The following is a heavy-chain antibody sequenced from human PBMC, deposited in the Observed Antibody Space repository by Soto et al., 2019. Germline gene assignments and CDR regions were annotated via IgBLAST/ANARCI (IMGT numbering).Heavy chain of an antibody. CDR1: GGSISSGGYY. CDR3: ARVGTMVRGVGN. V-gene: IGHV4-31*03. D-gene: IGHD3-10*01. J-gene: IGHJ4*02. Sequence: SETLSLTCTVSGGSISSGGYYWSWIRQHPGKGLEWIGYIYYSGSTYYNPSLKSRVTISVDTSKNQFSLKLSSVTAADTAVYYCARVGTMVRGVGNWGQGTLVTVSS. CDR2: IYYSGST.